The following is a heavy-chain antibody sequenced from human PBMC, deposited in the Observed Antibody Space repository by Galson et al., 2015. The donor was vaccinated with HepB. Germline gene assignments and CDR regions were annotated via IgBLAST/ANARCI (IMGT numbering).Heavy chain of an antibody. CDR1: GYTFTGYY. CDR2: INPNSGGT. D-gene: IGHD2-8*02. CDR3: ARAPSYCTGGVCQTYNWFDP. J-gene: IGHJ5*02. Sequence: SVKVSCKASGYTFTGYYMHWVRQAPGQGLEWMGRINPNSGGTNYAQKFQGRVTMTRDTSISTAYMELSRLRSDDTAVYYCARAPSYCTGGVCQTYNWFDPWGQGTLVTVSS. V-gene: IGHV1-2*06.